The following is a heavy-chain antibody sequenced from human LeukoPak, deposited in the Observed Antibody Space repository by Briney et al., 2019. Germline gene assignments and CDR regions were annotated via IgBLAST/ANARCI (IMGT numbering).Heavy chain of an antibody. V-gene: IGHV3-21*01. D-gene: IGHD2-2*01. CDR2: ISSDSNYI. CDR3: ASRYCTSTNCYAFDI. CDR1: GFTFSSYS. J-gene: IGHJ3*02. Sequence: GGSLRLSCAASGFTFSSYSMNWVRQAPGKGLEWVSSISSDSNYIFYADSVQDRFTISRDNAENSLFLQTNSLRAEDTAVYYCASRYCTSTNCYAFDIWGQGTMVTVSS.